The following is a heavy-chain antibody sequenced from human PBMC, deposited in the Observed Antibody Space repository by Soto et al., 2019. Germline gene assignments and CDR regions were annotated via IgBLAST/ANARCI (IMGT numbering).Heavy chain of an antibody. J-gene: IGHJ6*02. CDR2: ISGSGGST. V-gene: IGHV3-23*01. D-gene: IGHD3-3*01. CDR1: GFTFSSYA. CDR3: AKDIGITIFGVVPRYYYYGMDV. Sequence: PGGSLRLSCAASGFTFSSYAMSWVRQAPGKGLEWVSAISGSGGSTYYADSVKGRFTISRDNSKNTLYLQMNSLRAEDTAVYYCAKDIGITIFGVVPRYYYYGMDVWGAGTTVTV.